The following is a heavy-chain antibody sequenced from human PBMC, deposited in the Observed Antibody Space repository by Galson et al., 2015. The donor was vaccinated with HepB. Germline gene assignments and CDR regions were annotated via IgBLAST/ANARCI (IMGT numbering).Heavy chain of an antibody. V-gene: IGHV3-23*01. Sequence: SLRLSCAASGFTFSSYAMSWVHQAPGKGLEWVSAISGSGGSTYYADSVKGRFTISRDNSKNTLYLQMNSLRAEDTAVYYCAKDRQQLVLSYYFDYWGQGTLVTVSS. J-gene: IGHJ4*02. CDR3: AKDRQQLVLSYYFDY. CDR2: ISGSGGST. D-gene: IGHD6-13*01. CDR1: GFTFSSYA.